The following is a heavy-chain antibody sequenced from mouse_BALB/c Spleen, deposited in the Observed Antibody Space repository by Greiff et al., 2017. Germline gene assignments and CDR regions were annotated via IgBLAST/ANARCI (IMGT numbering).Heavy chain of an antibody. D-gene: IGHD1-1*01. CDR2: ISDGGSYT. V-gene: IGHV5-4*02. CDR3: ARDRGYGSSYFAY. CDR1: GFTFSDYY. Sequence: EVKLVESGGGLVKPGGSLKLSCAASGFTFSDYYMYWVRQTPEKRLEWVATISDGGSYTYYPDSVKGRFTISRDNAKNNLYLQMSSLKSEDTAMYYCARDRGYGSSYFAYWGQGTLVTVSA. J-gene: IGHJ3*01.